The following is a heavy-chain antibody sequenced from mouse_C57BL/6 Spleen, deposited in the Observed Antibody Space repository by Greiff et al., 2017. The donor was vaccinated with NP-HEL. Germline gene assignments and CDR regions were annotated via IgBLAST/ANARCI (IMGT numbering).Heavy chain of an antibody. D-gene: IGHD4-1*01. CDR2: IHPNSGST. J-gene: IGHJ2*01. CDR1: GYTFTSYW. Sequence: VQLQQSGAELVKPGASVKLSCKASGYTFTSYWMHWVKQRPGQGLEWIGMIHPNSGSTNYNEKFKSKATLTVDKSSSTAYMQLSSLTSEDSAVYYSTKWDDLVDYWGQGTTLTVSS. V-gene: IGHV1-64*01. CDR3: TKWDDLVDY.